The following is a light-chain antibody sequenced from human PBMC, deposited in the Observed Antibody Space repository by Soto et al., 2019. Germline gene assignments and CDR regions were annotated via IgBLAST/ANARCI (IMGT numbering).Light chain of an antibody. CDR1: SSDVGGYNY. CDR3: SSYTSSSTRV. Sequence: QSVLTQPASVSGSPGRSIAISCTGSSSDVGGYNYVSWYQQHPGKAPQLIIYEVTNRPSGVSNRFSGSKSGNTASLTISGLQAEDEADYYCSSYTSSSTRVFGTGTKVTV. V-gene: IGLV2-14*01. CDR2: EVT. J-gene: IGLJ1*01.